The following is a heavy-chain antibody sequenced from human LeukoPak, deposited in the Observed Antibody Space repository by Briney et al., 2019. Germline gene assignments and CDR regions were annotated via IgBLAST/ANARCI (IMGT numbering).Heavy chain of an antibody. Sequence: LSLTCTVSGGSISSSSYYWGWIRQAPGKGLEWVSYISSSGSTIYYADSVKGRFTISRDNAKNSLYLQMNSLRAEDTAVYYCARAHREYSGYEKQYYNWFDPWGQGTLVTVSS. CDR1: GGSISSSSYY. CDR3: ARAHREYSGYEKQYYNWFDP. V-gene: IGHV3-11*01. D-gene: IGHD5-12*01. J-gene: IGHJ5*02. CDR2: ISSSGSTI.